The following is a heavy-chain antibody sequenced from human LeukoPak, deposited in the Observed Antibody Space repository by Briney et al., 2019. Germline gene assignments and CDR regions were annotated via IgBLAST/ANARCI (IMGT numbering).Heavy chain of an antibody. CDR2: VYTSENT. V-gene: IGHV4-4*07. CDR1: GGSITSYY. Sequence: SETLSLICTVSGGSITSYYWSWIRQPAGKGLEWIGRVYTSENTNYNPSLESRVTMSVDTSKNQFSLKLRSVTAADTGVYYCARVSVIAVAGYYYYYMDVWGKGTTVTVSS. D-gene: IGHD6-19*01. J-gene: IGHJ6*03. CDR3: ARVSVIAVAGYYYYYMDV.